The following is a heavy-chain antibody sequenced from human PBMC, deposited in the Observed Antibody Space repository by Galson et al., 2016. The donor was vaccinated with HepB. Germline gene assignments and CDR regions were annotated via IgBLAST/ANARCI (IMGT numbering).Heavy chain of an antibody. CDR2: LYYSGNT. CDR3: ARVLTRYFGEIDI. J-gene: IGHJ3*02. D-gene: IGHD2/OR15-2a*01. Sequence: LSLTCTVSGGSFSRDGYYWSWIRQHPGKGLEWIGYLYYSGNTYYNPSLKSRVTIAVDASTDQFSLKLSSVTAADSAVYYCARVLTRYFGEIDIWGQGTMVTVSS. V-gene: IGHV4-31*03. CDR1: GGSFSRDGYY.